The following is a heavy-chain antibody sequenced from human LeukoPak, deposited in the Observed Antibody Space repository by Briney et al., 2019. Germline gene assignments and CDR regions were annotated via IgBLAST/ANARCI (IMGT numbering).Heavy chain of an antibody. J-gene: IGHJ4*02. CDR2: ISYDGSNK. Sequence: GGSLRLSCAASGFTFSSYAMHWVRQAPGKGLEWVAVISYDGSNKYYADSVKGRFTISRDNSKNTLYLQMNSLRAEDTAVYYCTRWKLLLRWGQGTLVTVSS. CDR1: GFTFSSYA. D-gene: IGHD2-15*01. V-gene: IGHV3-30*04. CDR3: TRWKLLLR.